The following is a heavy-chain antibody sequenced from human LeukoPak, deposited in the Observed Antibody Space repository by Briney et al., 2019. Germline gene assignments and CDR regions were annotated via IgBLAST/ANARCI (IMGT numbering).Heavy chain of an antibody. V-gene: IGHV3-9*01. CDR2: ISWNSGSI. Sequence: GGCLRLSCAASGFTFDDYAMHWVRQAPGKGLEWVSGISWNSGSIGYADSVKGRFTISRDNAKNTLYLQMDSLRADDTAVYYCVRGPTYFDSWGQGTLVTVSS. J-gene: IGHJ4*02. CDR1: GFTFDDYA. CDR3: VRGPTYFDS.